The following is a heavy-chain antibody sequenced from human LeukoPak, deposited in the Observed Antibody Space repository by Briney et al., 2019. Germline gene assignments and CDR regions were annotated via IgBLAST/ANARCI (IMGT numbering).Heavy chain of an antibody. CDR1: GFTFTSYG. CDR2: ISYDGSNK. J-gene: IGHJ4*02. V-gene: IGHV3-30*18. D-gene: IGHD2-15*01. CDR3: AKDLNPGPVVAATGDY. Sequence: GGSLRLSCAASGFTFTSYGMHWVRQAPGKGLEWVAVISYDGSNKYYADSVKGRFTISRDNSKNTLYLQMNSLRAEDTAVYYCAKDLNPGPVVAATGDYWGQATLVTVSS.